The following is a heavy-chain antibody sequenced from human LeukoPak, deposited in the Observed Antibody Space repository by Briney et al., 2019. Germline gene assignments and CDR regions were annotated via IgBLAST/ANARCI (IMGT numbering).Heavy chain of an antibody. D-gene: IGHD6-13*01. V-gene: IGHV1-69*13. CDR1: GGTFSSYA. J-gene: IGHJ6*02. CDR2: IIPIFGTA. CDR3: ARVQDYSSSWYGWHYYYGMDV. Sequence: SVKVSCKASGGTFSSYAISWVRQAPGQGLEWMGGIIPIFGTANYAQKFQGRVTITADESTSTAYMELSSLRSEDTAVYYCARVQDYSSSWYGWHYYYGMDVWGQGTTVTVSS.